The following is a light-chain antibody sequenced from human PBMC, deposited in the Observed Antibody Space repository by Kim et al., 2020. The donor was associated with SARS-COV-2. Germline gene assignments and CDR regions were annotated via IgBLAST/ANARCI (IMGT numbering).Light chain of an antibody. Sequence: SHGQSVTISCTGTSSDVGGYNYVSWYQQHPGKAPKLMIYDVSKRPSGVPDRFSGSKSGNTASLTISGLQAEDEADYYCCSYAGSVVFGGGTQLTVL. CDR2: DVS. CDR1: SSDVGGYNY. V-gene: IGLV2-11*01. J-gene: IGLJ2*01. CDR3: CSYAGSVV.